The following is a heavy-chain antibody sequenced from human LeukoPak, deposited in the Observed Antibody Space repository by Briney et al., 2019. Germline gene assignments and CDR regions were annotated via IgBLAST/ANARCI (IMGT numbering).Heavy chain of an antibody. D-gene: IGHD3-10*01. V-gene: IGHV4-34*01. CDR2: INHSGST. CDR3: ARLRYGSGRENYYMDV. CDR1: GGSFSGYY. Sequence: SETLSLTCAVYGGSFSGYYWSWIRQPPGKGLEWIGEINHSGSTNYNPSLKSRVTMSVDTSKNQFSLKLSSVTAADTAVYYCARLRYGSGRENYYMDVWGKGTTVTISS. J-gene: IGHJ6*03.